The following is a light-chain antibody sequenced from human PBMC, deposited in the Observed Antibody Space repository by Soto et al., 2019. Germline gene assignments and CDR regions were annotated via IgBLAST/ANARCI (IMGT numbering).Light chain of an antibody. CDR2: DVS. CDR3: SSYTSSSPLVV. Sequence: QSALTQPASVSGSLGRSITIPCTGTSSDVGGYNYVSWYQHHPGKAPKLMIYDVSNRPSGVSNRFSGSKSGNTASLTISGLQAEDEADYYCSSYTSSSPLVVFGGGTKLTVL. V-gene: IGLV2-14*03. CDR1: SSDVGGYNY. J-gene: IGLJ2*01.